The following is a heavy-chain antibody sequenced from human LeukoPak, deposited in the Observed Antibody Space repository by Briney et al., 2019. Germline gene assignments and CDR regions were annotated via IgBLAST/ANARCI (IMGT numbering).Heavy chain of an antibody. CDR3: ARRITVGTRYFDS. J-gene: IGHJ4*02. CDR1: GFTFSTSV. CDR2: FSGSSGNT. V-gene: IGHV3-23*01. D-gene: IGHD4-23*01. Sequence: GGSLRLSCAASGFTFSTSVMSWVRQAPGKGLEWVSTFSGSSGNTYYADSVKGRFTISRDNSKNTLYPQMNSLSAEDTAVFYCARRITVGTRYFDSWGQGTLVTVSS.